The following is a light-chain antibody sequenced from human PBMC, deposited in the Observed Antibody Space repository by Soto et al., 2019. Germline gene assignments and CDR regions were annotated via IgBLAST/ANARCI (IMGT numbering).Light chain of an antibody. Sequence: QSVLTQPPSASGSPGQSVTISCTGTSSDVGGYNYVSWYQQHPGKAPKLMIHEVSKRPSGVPDRFSGSKSGNTASLTVSGLQVEDEADYYCSSYAGSNNVVFGGGTQLTVL. J-gene: IGLJ2*01. V-gene: IGLV2-8*01. CDR2: EVS. CDR1: SSDVGGYNY. CDR3: SSYAGSNNVV.